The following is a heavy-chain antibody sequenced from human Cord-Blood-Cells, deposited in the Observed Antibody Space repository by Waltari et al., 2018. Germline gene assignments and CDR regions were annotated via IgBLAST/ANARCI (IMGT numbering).Heavy chain of an antibody. Sequence: QLQLQESGPGLVKPSETLSLTCTVSGGSISSSSYYWGWIRQPPGKGLEWIGSIYYRGGTYYNPSLKSRVTISVDTSKNQFSLKLSSVTAADTAVYYCARHGHSGSPNAFDIWGQGTMVTVSS. D-gene: IGHD1-26*01. J-gene: IGHJ3*02. CDR2: IYYRGGT. CDR3: ARHGHSGSPNAFDI. CDR1: GGSISSSSYY. V-gene: IGHV4-39*01.